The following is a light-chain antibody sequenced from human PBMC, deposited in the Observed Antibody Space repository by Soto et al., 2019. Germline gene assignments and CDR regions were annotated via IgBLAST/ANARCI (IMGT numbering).Light chain of an antibody. CDR2: DDN. CDR1: SSNIGGNS. CDR3: GSWDTSLSAYV. J-gene: IGLJ1*01. Sequence: QSVLTQPPSVSAAPGQKVTISCSGSSSNIGGNSVSWYQQLPGTAPKLLIYDDNKRPSGIPDRFSGSKSGTSATLGITGFHTAEEADYYSGSWDTSLSAYVFGTGTKVTVL. V-gene: IGLV1-51*01.